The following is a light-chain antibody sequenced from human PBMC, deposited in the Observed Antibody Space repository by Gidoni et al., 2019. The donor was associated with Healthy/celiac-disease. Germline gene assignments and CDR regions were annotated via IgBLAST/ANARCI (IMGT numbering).Light chain of an antibody. J-gene: IGLJ1*01. Sequence: QSVLTQPPSASGTPGQRVTISCSGSSSTIGSNTVNWYQQLPVTAPKLLIYSNNQRPSGVPDRFSGSKSGTSASLAISGLQSEDEADYYCAAWDDSLNGPNYVFGTGTKVTVL. CDR2: SNN. CDR1: SSTIGSNT. CDR3: AAWDDSLNGPNYV. V-gene: IGLV1-44*01.